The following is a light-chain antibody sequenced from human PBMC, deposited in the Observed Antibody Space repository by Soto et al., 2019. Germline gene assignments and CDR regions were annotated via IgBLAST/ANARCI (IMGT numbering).Light chain of an antibody. Sequence: DIQMTQSPSTLSASVGDRITISCRASQSVSGWLAWYHQKPGKAPSLLIYKASSLESGVPSRFSGSRSGTEFTLTISSLQPDEFATYFCQQYNSYPWTVGKGTKVDIK. CDR3: QQYNSYPWT. CDR1: QSVSGW. V-gene: IGKV1-5*03. CDR2: KAS. J-gene: IGKJ1*01.